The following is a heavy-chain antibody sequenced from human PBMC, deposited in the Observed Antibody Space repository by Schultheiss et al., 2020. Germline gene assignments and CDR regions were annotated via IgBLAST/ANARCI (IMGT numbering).Heavy chain of an antibody. D-gene: IGHD2-8*01. J-gene: IGHJ4*02. Sequence: SGPTLVKPTQTLTLTCTFSGFSLSTSGVGVGWVRQPPGKALEWLALIYWDDDKRYSPSLKSRLTITKDTSKNQVVLTMTNMDPVDTATYYCAHRTNDYQEFDYWGREALVTVSS. CDR2: IYWDDDK. CDR3: AHRTNDYQEFDY. V-gene: IGHV2-5*02. CDR1: GFSLSTSGVG.